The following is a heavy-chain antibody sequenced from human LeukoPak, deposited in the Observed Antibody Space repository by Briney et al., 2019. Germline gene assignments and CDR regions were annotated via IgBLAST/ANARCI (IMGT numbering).Heavy chain of an antibody. D-gene: IGHD1-26*01. Sequence: GGSLRLSCAASGFTFSSYSMSWVRQAPGKGPEWVSYISGRSSIIYYAGSVKGRFTISRDNAKNSLYLQMTGLRAEDTAVYYCARDQSGHIAGGTDAFEIWGQGTMVTVSS. V-gene: IGHV3-48*04. CDR3: ARDQSGHIAGGTDAFEI. CDR1: GFTFSSYS. J-gene: IGHJ3*02. CDR2: ISGRSSII.